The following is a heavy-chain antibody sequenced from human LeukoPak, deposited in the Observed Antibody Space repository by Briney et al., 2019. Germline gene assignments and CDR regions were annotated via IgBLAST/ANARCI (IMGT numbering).Heavy chain of an antibody. CDR2: INEDGSRE. J-gene: IGHJ4*02. CDR1: GFTFSNFL. V-gene: IGHV3-7*01. Sequence: GGSLRLSCAASGFTFSNFLMTWVRHSPGKGLEWVASINEDGSRELYVDSAKGRFSISRDNANNALSLQMNSLRVEDTAVYYCARDPPRRSDFWGQGTLVTASS. CDR3: ARDPPRRSDF.